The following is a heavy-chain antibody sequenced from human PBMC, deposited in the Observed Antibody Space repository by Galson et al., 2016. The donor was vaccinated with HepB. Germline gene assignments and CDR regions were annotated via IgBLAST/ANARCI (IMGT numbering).Heavy chain of an antibody. J-gene: IGHJ3*01. Sequence: SVKVSCKASGYDFTKYAMHWVRQAPGVRLEWMGWINAANGDTRYSQNLQDRLNITMDTSASTAYMELSSLRYEDTAIYYCARWRAYYYDSSRQHYEPGFEVWGRGTIGTVSS. CDR1: GYDFTKYA. V-gene: IGHV1-3*01. CDR2: INAANGDT. D-gene: IGHD3-22*01. CDR3: ARWRAYYYDSSRQHYEPGFEV.